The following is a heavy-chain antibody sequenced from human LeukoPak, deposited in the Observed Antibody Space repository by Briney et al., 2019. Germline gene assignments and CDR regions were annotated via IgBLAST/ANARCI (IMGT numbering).Heavy chain of an antibody. J-gene: IGHJ4*02. CDR2: ISYDGSNK. Sequence: PGTSLRLSCVAARLSFSSYGMHWVRQAPGKGLEWVAVISYDGSNKYYADSVKGRFTISRDNSKNTLYLQMNSLRAEDTAVYYCAKDHSGYGDYFDYWGQGTLVTVSS. CDR1: RLSFSSYG. CDR3: AKDHSGYGDYFDY. D-gene: IGHD4-17*01. V-gene: IGHV3-30*18.